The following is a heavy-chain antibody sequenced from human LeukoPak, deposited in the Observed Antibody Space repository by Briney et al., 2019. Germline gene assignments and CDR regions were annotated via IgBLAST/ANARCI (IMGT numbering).Heavy chain of an antibody. CDR2: ISGYNGNT. CDR3: ARSSRFAWLLYFDS. D-gene: IGHD3-9*01. J-gene: IGHJ4*02. CDR1: GYTFTSYG. Sequence: ASVKVSCKASGYTFTSYGINWVRQAPGQGLEWMGWISGYNGNTIYAENLQGRVTMTTDTSTSTVYIELGSLRSADTAVFYCARSSRFAWLLYFDSWGQGPRVTVSS. V-gene: IGHV1-18*01.